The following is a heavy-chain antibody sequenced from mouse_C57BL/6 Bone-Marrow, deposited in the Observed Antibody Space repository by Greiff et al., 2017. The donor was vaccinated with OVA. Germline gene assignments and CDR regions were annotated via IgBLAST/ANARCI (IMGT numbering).Heavy chain of an antibody. CDR2: IDPSDSYT. CDR1: GYTFPSYW. D-gene: IGHD2-3*01. Sequence: QVQLQQPAAELVRPGTSVQLSCKTSGYTFPSYWMHWVKPRPGQGLEWIGVIDPSDSYTNYNQKFKGNATLTVDTSSSTAYMQLSSLTSDYSSVYYRARLYYAMEHWCQGTPSIVSS. CDR3: ARLYYAMEH. V-gene: IGHV1-59*01. J-gene: IGHJ4*01.